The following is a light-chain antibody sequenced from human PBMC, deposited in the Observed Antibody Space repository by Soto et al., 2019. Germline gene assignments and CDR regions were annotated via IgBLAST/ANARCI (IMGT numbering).Light chain of an antibody. Sequence: EIVLTQSPATLSLSPGERATLSCRASQNVGNDLFWYHQKSGQAPRLLIYSASNRATGIPARFSGSGSGTDFTLTISSLEPEDFAAYYCQQRGNWPPTFGGGTKVEIK. J-gene: IGKJ4*01. CDR3: QQRGNWPPT. CDR2: SAS. CDR1: QNVGND. V-gene: IGKV3-11*01.